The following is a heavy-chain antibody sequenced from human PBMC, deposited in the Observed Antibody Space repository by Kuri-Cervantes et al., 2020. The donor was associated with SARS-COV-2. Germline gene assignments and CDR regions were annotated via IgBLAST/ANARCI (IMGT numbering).Heavy chain of an antibody. V-gene: IGHV4-39*01. CDR1: GGSISSSSYY. CDR2: IYYSGST. Sequence: SETLSLTCTVSGGSISSSSYYWGWIRQPPGKGLEWIGSIYYSGSTYYNPSLKSRVTISVDTSKNQFSLKLSSVTAADTAVYYGARRGYDFGSGTHNGGMDVWGQGTTVTVSS. J-gene: IGHJ6*02. CDR3: ARRGYDFGSGTHNGGMDV. D-gene: IGHD3-3*01.